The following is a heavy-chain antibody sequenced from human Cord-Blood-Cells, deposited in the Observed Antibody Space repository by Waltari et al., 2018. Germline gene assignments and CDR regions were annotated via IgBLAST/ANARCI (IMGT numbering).Heavy chain of an antibody. D-gene: IGHD3-10*01. CDR2: IYHSGST. Sequence: QVQLQESGPGLVKPSGTLSLTCAVSGGSISSSNWWSWVRQPPGKGLEWIGEIYHSGSTNYNPSLKSRVTISVDKSKNQFSLKLSSVTAADTAVYYCARVQPTNYYGSGSYADYFDYWVQGTLVTVSS. CDR1: GGSISSSNW. V-gene: IGHV4-4*02. CDR3: ARVQPTNYYGSGSYADYFDY. J-gene: IGHJ4*02.